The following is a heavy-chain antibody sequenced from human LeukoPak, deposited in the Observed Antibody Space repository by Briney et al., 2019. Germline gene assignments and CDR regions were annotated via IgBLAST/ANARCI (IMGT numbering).Heavy chain of an antibody. D-gene: IGHD6-19*01. CDR2: IYYSGST. Sequence: PSETLSLTCTVSGGSISSSSYYWGWIRQPPGKGLEWIGRIYYSGSTYYNPSLKSRVTISVDTSKNQFSLKLSSVTAADTAVYYCASRVKVAGINYFDYWGQGTLVTVSS. V-gene: IGHV4-39*01. CDR3: ASRVKVAGINYFDY. CDR1: GGSISSSSYY. J-gene: IGHJ4*02.